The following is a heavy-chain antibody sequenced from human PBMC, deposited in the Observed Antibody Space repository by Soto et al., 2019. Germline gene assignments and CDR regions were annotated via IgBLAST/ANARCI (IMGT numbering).Heavy chain of an antibody. V-gene: IGHV4-38-2*02. D-gene: IGHD3-22*01. CDR2: IYHSGST. Sequence: PSETLSLTCAVSGYSISSGYYWGWIRQPPGKGLEWIGSIYHSGSTYYNPSLKSRVTISVDTSKNQFSLKLSSVTAADTAVYYCARDGGYYDSSGYYYEDWFDPWGQGTLVTVSS. J-gene: IGHJ5*02. CDR3: ARDGGYYDSSGYYYEDWFDP. CDR1: GYSISSGYY.